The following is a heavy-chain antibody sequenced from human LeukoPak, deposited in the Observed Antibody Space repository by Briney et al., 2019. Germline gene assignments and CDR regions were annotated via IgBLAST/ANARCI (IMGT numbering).Heavy chain of an antibody. D-gene: IGHD3-22*01. CDR3: AKDKVGDDSGLVDY. CDR2: INPKSGGT. V-gene: IGHV1-2*06. CDR1: GYTFTDYY. J-gene: IGHJ4*02. Sequence: GASAKVSCKASGYTFTDYYIRWVRQAPGQGLEWMGRINPKSGGTNYAQKFQGRVTMTRDTSISTAYMEVISLRSDDTAVYYCAKDKVGDDSGLVDYWGQGILVTVSS.